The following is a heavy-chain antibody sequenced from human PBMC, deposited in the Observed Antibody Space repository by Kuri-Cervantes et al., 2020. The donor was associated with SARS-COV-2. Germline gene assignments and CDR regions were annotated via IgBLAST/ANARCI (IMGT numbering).Heavy chain of an antibody. D-gene: IGHD1-26*01. CDR3: AKDRRWVGAEKYYFDY. J-gene: IGHJ4*02. CDR1: GFTFSSYA. Sequence: GSLRLSCAASGFTFSSYAMSWVRQAPGKGLEWVSAISGSGGSTYYADSVKGRFTISRDNSKNTLYLQMNSLRAEDTAVYYCAKDRRWVGAEKYYFDYWGQGTLVTVSS. V-gene: IGHV3-23*01. CDR2: ISGSGGST.